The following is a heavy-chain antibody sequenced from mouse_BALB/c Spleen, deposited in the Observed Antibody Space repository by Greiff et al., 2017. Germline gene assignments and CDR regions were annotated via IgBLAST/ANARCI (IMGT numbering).Heavy chain of an antibody. CDR1: GYTFTEYT. V-gene: IGHV1-18*01. J-gene: IGHJ1*01. Sequence: VQLKESGPELVKPGASVKISCKTSGYTFTEYTMHWVKQSHGKSLEWIGGINPNNGGTSYNQKFKGKATLTVDKSSSTAYMELRSLTSEDSAVYYCASSIYYYGSWYFDVWGAGTTVTVAS. CDR2: INPNNGGT. CDR3: ASSIYYYGSWYFDV. D-gene: IGHD1-1*01.